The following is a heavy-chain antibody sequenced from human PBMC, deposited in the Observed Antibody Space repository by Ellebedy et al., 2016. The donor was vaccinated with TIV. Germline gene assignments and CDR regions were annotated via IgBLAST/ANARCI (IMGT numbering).Heavy chain of an antibody. J-gene: IGHJ6*03. Sequence: GESLKISCAASGFTFSSYEMNWVRQAPGKGLEWVSYISRSASTIYYAESVRGRFTISRDDAKNLLDLQMNSLRAEDTAVYYCARDGYCSGVSCFFYYSMDVWGQGTTVTVSS. CDR1: GFTFSSYE. D-gene: IGHD2-15*01. CDR2: ISRSASTI. V-gene: IGHV3-48*03. CDR3: ARDGYCSGVSCFFYYSMDV.